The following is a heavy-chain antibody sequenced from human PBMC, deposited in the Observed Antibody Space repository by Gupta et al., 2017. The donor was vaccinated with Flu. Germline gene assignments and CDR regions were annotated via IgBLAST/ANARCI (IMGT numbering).Heavy chain of an antibody. V-gene: IGHV4-38-2*01. D-gene: IGHD4-17*01. Sequence: VQLQESGPGLVKPSETLSLTCAVSGYSISSGYYWGWIRQPPGKGLEWIGSIYHSGSTYYNPSLKSRVTISEDTSKNQFSLKLSSVTAADTAVYYCAKSSTVSNWFDPWGQGTLVTVSS. CDR2: IYHSGST. J-gene: IGHJ5*02. CDR3: AKSSTVSNWFDP. CDR1: GYSISSGYY.